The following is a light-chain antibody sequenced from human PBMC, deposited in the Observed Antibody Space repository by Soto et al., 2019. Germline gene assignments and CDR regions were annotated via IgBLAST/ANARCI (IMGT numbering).Light chain of an antibody. CDR2: SNT. J-gene: IGLJ1*01. CDR1: SSNIGAGFD. CDR3: QSYDSGVTGSV. V-gene: IGLV1-40*01. Sequence: QSVLTQPPSVSGSPGQTVTISCTWISSNIGAGFDVHWYQQVPGTAPKLVLYSNTARPSGVPDRFSGSRSGSSGSLAITGLQPEDGADYYCQSYDSGVTGSVFGTGTKVTVL.